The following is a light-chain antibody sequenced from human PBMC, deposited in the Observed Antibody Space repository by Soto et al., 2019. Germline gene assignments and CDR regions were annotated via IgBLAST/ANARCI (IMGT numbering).Light chain of an antibody. Sequence: QSVLTQPASVSGSPGQSITISCTGTSSDVGGYNSVSWYQHHPGEAPKLMIYDVGSRPSAVSNRFSGSKSGNTASLTISGLQAEDEADYYCSSSTTGTTLHVFGTGTKVTVL. CDR1: SSDVGGYNS. V-gene: IGLV2-14*01. CDR3: SSSTTGTTLHV. J-gene: IGLJ1*01. CDR2: DVG.